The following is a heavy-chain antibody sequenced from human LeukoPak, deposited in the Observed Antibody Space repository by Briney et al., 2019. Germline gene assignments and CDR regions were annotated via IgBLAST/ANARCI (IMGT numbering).Heavy chain of an antibody. CDR3: ARLGLGSSRDY. CDR2: IYYSGST. J-gene: IGHJ4*02. D-gene: IGHD6-6*01. CDR1: GGSISSSNYY. V-gene: IGHV4-39*01. Sequence: SETLSLTCTVSGGSISSSNYYWGWIRQPPGEGLEWIGSIYYSGSTFYNPSLKSRVTISVDTSKNQFSLKLSSVTAADTAVYYCARLGLGSSRDYWGQGTLVTVSS.